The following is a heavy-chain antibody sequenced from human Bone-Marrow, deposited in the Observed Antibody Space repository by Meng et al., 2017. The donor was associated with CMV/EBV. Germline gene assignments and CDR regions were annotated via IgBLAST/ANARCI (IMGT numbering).Heavy chain of an antibody. Sequence: GSLRLSCAASGFTFSSYGMHWVRQAPGKGLEWIGEINHSGSTNYNPSLKSRVTISVDTSKNQFSLKLSSVTAADTAVYYCARGRGWELDFWGQGTLVTVSS. V-gene: IGHV4-34*01. J-gene: IGHJ4*02. CDR2: INHSGST. CDR3: ARGRGWELDF. D-gene: IGHD1-26*01. CDR1: GFTFSSYG.